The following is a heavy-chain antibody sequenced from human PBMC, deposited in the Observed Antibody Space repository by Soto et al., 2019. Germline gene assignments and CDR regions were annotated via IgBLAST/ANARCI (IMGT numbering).Heavy chain of an antibody. V-gene: IGHV4-34*01. Sequence: SETLSLTCAVYGGTFSGYYWSWIRQPPGTGLEWIGEINHSGSTNYNPSLKSRVTISVDTSKNQFSLKLTSVTAADTAVYYCARDKITGLFDYWGQGTLVTVS. CDR1: GGTFSGYY. D-gene: IGHD2-8*02. CDR2: INHSGST. J-gene: IGHJ4*02. CDR3: ARDKITGLFDY.